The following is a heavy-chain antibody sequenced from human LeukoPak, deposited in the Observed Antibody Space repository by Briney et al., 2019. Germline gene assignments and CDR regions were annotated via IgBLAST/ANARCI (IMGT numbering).Heavy chain of an antibody. Sequence: GGSLRLSCAASGFTYSSYWMSWVRQAPGKGLEWVANTKQDGSEKYYVDSVKGRFTISRDNAKNSLYLQMNSLRAEDTAVYYCARPYYDSSGSHFDYWGQGTLVAVSS. CDR2: TKQDGSEK. D-gene: IGHD3-22*01. J-gene: IGHJ4*02. CDR1: GFTYSSYW. V-gene: IGHV3-7*01. CDR3: ARPYYDSSGSHFDY.